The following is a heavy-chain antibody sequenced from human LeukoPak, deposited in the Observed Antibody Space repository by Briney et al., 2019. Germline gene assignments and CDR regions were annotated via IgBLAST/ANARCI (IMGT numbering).Heavy chain of an antibody. CDR1: GGSISSSSYY. J-gene: IGHJ2*01. V-gene: IGHV4-39*07. D-gene: IGHD6-13*01. CDR2: IYYSGST. Sequence: SETLSLTCTVSGGSISSSSYYWGWIRQPPGKGLEWIGSIYYSGSTYYNPSLKSRVTISVDTSKNQFSLKLSSVTAADTAVYYCAIKGAQLDWYFDLWGRGTLVTVSS. CDR3: AIKGAQLDWYFDL.